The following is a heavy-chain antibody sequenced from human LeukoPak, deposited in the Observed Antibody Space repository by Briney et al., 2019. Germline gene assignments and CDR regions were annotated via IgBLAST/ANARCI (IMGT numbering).Heavy chain of an antibody. CDR1: NDSINNFY. J-gene: IGHJ4*02. CDR3: AGDYSSLVMGH. V-gene: IGHV4-4*07. D-gene: IGHD4-17*01. CDR2: VSTNHTP. Sequence: RSETLSLTCNVSNDSINNFYWTWIRQPAGRGLEWIGTVSTNHTPHYNPSLKSRVAISIDKSKNHFSLRLISVTAADPAVYFCAGDYSSLVMGHWGQGTPVPVSS.